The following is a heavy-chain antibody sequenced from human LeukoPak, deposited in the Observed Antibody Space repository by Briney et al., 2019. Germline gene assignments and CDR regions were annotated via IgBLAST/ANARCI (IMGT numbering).Heavy chain of an antibody. CDR1: GGSFSGYY. J-gene: IGHJ3*02. V-gene: IGHV4-34*01. D-gene: IGHD3-22*01. Sequence: SETLSLTCAVYGGSFSGYYWSWIRQPPGKGLEWIGEINHSGSTNYNPSLKSRVTISVDTSKNQFSLKLSSVTAADTAVYYCARGGWDYYDSSGFDIWGQGTMVTVSS. CDR2: INHSGST. CDR3: ARGGWDYYDSSGFDI.